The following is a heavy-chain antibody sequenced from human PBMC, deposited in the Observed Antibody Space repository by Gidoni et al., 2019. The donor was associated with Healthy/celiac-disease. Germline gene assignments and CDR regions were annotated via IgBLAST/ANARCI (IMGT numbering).Heavy chain of an antibody. CDR1: GFTFSSYA. CDR2: ISGSGGST. CDR3: ATHCSSTSCYEH. D-gene: IGHD2-2*01. J-gene: IGHJ1*01. V-gene: IGHV3-23*01. Sequence: EVQLLESGGGLVQPGGSLRLSCAASGFTFSSYAMSWVRQAPGKGLEWVSAISGSGGSTYYADSVKGRFTISRDNSKNTLYLQMNSLRAEDTAVYYCATHCSSTSCYEHWGQGTLVTVSS.